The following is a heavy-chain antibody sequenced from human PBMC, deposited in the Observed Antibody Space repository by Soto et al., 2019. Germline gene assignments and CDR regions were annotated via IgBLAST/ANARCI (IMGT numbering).Heavy chain of an antibody. CDR3: ARDLTIFRRLAAADGVRFDP. CDR2: IIPIFGTA. CDR1: GGTFSSYA. J-gene: IGHJ5*02. V-gene: IGHV1-69*01. Sequence: QVQLVQSGAEVKKPGSSVKVSCKASGGTFSSYAISWVRQAPGQGLEWTGGIIPIFGTANYAQKFQGRVTITADESTSTAYMELISLRSEDTAVYYCARDLTIFRRLAAADGVRFDPWGQGTLVTVSS. D-gene: IGHD6-13*01.